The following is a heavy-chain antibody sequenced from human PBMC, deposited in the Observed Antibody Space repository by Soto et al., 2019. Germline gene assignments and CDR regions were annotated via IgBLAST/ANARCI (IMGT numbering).Heavy chain of an antibody. J-gene: IGHJ6*03. V-gene: IGHV3-23*01. CDR3: ARAPGGYCSSTSCYAEGSRDYYYYYYMDV. D-gene: IGHD2-2*01. CDR1: GFTFSNYA. CDR2: ISGSGGST. Sequence: GGSLRLSCAASGFTFSNYALTWVRQAPGKGLEWVSAISGSGGSTYYADSVKGRFTISRDNAKNSLYLQMNSLRAEDTAVYYCARAPGGYCSSTSCYAEGSRDYYYYYYMDVWGKGTTVTVSS.